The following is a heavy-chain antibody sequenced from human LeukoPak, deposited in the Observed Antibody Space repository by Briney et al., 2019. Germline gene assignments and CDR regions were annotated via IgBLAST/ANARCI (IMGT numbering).Heavy chain of an antibody. V-gene: IGHV1-2*02. CDR3: ARGDSGGYYDSSGYYCE. CDR2: INPNSGGT. Sequence: ASVKVSCKASGYTFTGYYMHWVRQAPGQGLEWMGWINPNSGGTNYAQKFQGRVTMTRDTSISTAYMELSRLRSDDTAVYYCARGDSGGYYDSSGYYCEWGQGTLVTVSS. J-gene: IGHJ4*02. D-gene: IGHD3-22*01. CDR1: GYTFTGYY.